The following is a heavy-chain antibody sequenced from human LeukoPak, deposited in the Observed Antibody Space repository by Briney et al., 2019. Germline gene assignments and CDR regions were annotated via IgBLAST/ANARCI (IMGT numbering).Heavy chain of an antibody. CDR3: ARETHDFWSGNTDY. J-gene: IGHJ4*02. CDR1: GFTFSSYA. Sequence: GGSLRLSRAASGFTFSSYAMHWVRQAPGKGLEWVAVISYDGSNKYYADSVKGRFTISRDNSKNTLYLQMNSLRAEDTAVCYCARETHDFWSGNTDYWGQGTLVTVSS. D-gene: IGHD3-3*01. CDR2: ISYDGSNK. V-gene: IGHV3-30-3*01.